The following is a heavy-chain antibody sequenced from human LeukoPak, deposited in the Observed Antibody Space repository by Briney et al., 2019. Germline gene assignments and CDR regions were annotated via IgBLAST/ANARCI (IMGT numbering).Heavy chain of an antibody. J-gene: IGHJ4*02. CDR2: ISGRGGNT. CDR3: ANSASGTHPEY. CDR1: GFTFTGFA. V-gene: IGHV3-23*01. Sequence: GGSLRLSCAASGFTFTGFAMHWVRQAPGKGLEWVSGISGRGGNTDYADSVKGRFTISRDNSKNTLYLQMNSLRAEDTAVYYCANSASGTHPEYWGQGTLVTVSS. D-gene: IGHD1-1*01.